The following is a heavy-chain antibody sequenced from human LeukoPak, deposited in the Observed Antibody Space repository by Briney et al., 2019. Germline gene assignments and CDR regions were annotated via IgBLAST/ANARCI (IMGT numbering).Heavy chain of an antibody. CDR1: GYTFNSYG. V-gene: IGHV1-18*01. Sequence: ASVKVSCKAYGYTFNSYGINWVRQAPGQGLEWMGGISVDNGNTNYAQKLQGRVTMTTDTSTSTAYMELRSLRSDDTAVYYCARDRPAVAGNFDYWGQGTLVTVSS. D-gene: IGHD6-19*01. CDR2: ISVDNGNT. CDR3: ARDRPAVAGNFDY. J-gene: IGHJ4*02.